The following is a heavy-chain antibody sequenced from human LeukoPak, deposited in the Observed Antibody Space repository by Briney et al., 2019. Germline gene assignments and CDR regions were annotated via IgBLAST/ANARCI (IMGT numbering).Heavy chain of an antibody. CDR3: VKGAYGEPYDI. CDR1: GFTFSRYA. V-gene: IGHV3-64D*09. J-gene: IGHJ3*02. D-gene: IGHD4-17*01. CDR2: ISSNGGST. Sequence: GGSLRLSCSASGFTFSRYAMHWVRQAPGKGLEYVSAISSNGGSTYYGDSVKGRFTISRDNSKNTLYLQMSSLRAEDTAVYYCVKGAYGEPYDIWGQGTMVTVSS.